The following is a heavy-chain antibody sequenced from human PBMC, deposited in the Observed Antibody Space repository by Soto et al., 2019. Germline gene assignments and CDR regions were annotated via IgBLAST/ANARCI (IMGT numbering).Heavy chain of an antibody. V-gene: IGHV1-69*13. CDR3: ARDPRDCSGGSCYALAFDI. CDR1: GYTFTSYY. D-gene: IGHD2-15*01. Sequence: ASVKVSCKASGYTFTSYYMHWVRQAPGQGLEWMGGIIPIFGTANYAQKFQGRVTITADESTSTAYMELSSLRSEDTAVYYCARDPRDCSGGSCYALAFDIWGQGTMVTVSS. J-gene: IGHJ3*02. CDR2: IIPIFGTA.